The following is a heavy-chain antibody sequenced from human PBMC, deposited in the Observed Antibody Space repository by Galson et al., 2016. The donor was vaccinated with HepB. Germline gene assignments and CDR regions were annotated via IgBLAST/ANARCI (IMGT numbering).Heavy chain of an antibody. Sequence: ETLSLTCTVSGASVASVEWFTWVRQAPGKGLEWVGDVSQGGSTNYHPSLKNRVGISVDSPRNQFYMNLHYVTASDTAVYYFATRHFHVFAWGRGTLVTVSA. V-gene: IGHV4-4*02. CDR2: VSQGGST. CDR3: ATRHFHVFA. D-gene: IGHD3-16*01. CDR1: GASVASVEW. J-gene: IGHJ5*02.